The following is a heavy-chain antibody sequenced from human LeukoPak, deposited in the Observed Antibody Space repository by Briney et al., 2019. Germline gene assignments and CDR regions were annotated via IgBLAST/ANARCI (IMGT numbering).Heavy chain of an antibody. Sequence: SETLSLTCTVSGRSLSTYYWSWIRQPPGKAREGMGYIYYTGSTNYNPSLKTRLHITVDTHKNQFPLTLTSVPAAHVPVYYCARASGGYYNNWFDPWGQGTLVPVSS. CDR1: GRSLSTYY. D-gene: IGHD3-22*01. CDR2: IYYTGST. V-gene: IGHV4-59*12. CDR3: ARASGGYYNNWFDP. J-gene: IGHJ5*02.